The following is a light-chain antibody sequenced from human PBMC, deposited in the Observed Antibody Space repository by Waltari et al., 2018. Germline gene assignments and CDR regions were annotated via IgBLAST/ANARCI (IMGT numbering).Light chain of an antibody. V-gene: IGKV3-20*01. CDR3: QHYVRLPAT. Sequence: ELVLTQSPGTLSLSPGERATLPCRSSRSVSRTLAGNQQKPGQAPNLLFYGASIRATGIPDRLTGSGSGQNFSLTISSLGPEDFAIYFCQHYVRLPATFGQGTKVEIK. CDR2: GAS. CDR1: RSVSRT. J-gene: IGKJ1*01.